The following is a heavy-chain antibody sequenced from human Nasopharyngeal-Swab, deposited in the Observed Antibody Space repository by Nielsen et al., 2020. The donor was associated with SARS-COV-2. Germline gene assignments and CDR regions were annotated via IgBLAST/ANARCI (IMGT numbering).Heavy chain of an antibody. J-gene: IGHJ6*03. CDR2: ISAYNGNT. CDR1: GYTFTSYG. D-gene: IGHD3-10*01. Sequence: ASVKVSCKASGYTFTSYGISWVRQAPGQGLEWMGWISAYNGNTNYAQKLQGRVTMTTGTSTSTAYMELRSLRSDDTAVYYCARAVSWFGELSHYYYYMDVWGKGTTVTVSS. V-gene: IGHV1-18*01. CDR3: ARAVSWFGELSHYYYYMDV.